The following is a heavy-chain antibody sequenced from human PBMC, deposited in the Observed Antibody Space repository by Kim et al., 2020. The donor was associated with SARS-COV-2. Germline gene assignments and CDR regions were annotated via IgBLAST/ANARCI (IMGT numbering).Heavy chain of an antibody. J-gene: IGHJ4*02. CDR1: GGSISSSNW. CDR2: IYHSGST. V-gene: IGHV4-4*02. CDR3: GRRNRRVAAAGNIDY. Sequence: SETLSLTCAVSGGSISSSNWWRWVRQPPGQGLEWIGEIYHSGSTNYNPSLKSRVTISVDKSKNQFSLKLSSVTAADTAVYYCGRRNRRVAAAGNIDYWGQGTLGTVSS. D-gene: IGHD6-13*01.